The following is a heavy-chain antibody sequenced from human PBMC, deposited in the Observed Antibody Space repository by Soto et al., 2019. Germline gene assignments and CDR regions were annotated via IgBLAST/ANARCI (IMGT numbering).Heavy chain of an antibody. Sequence: GGSLRLSCAASGFTFSSYSMNWVRQAPGKGLEWVSSISSSSSYIYYADSVKGRFTISRDNAKNSLYLQMNSLRAEDTAVYYCARDVTSTLDRYSYGSYFDYWGQGTLVTVSS. J-gene: IGHJ4*02. CDR3: ARDVTSTLDRYSYGSYFDY. V-gene: IGHV3-21*01. CDR1: GFTFSSYS. CDR2: ISSSSSYI. D-gene: IGHD5-18*01.